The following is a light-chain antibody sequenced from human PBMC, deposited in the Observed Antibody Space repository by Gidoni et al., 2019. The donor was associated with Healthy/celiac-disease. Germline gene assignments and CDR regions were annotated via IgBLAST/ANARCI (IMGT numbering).Light chain of an antibody. Sequence: EIVMTQSPATLSVSPGERATLSCRASQSVSSNLAWYQQKPDQAPRLLIYGASTRATGIPARFSGSGSGTEFTLTISSLQSEDFAVYCCQRYNNWWTFGQGTKVEIK. V-gene: IGKV3-15*01. J-gene: IGKJ1*01. CDR2: GAS. CDR3: QRYNNWWT. CDR1: QSVSSN.